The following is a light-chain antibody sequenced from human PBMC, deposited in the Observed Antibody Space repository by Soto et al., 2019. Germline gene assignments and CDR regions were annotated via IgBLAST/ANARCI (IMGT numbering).Light chain of an antibody. J-gene: IGKJ3*01. CDR3: QKYSSVPV. CDR2: AAS. V-gene: IGKV1-27*01. Sequence: DIQMTQSPTSLSASVGDRVTITCRASQGIRNFVAWYQQKPGKAPKLLFYAASTLQSVVPSRFSGSGSGTDFTLTITSLQPEDVATYSCQKYSSVPVFGPGTKVEIK. CDR1: QGIRNF.